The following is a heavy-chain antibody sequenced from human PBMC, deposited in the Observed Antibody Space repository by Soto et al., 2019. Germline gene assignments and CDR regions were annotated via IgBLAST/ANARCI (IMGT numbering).Heavy chain of an antibody. CDR3: ARSLDV. V-gene: IGHV3-74*01. J-gene: IGHJ6*02. CDR2: INSDASST. CDR1: GFSISSFW. Sequence: GGSLRLSCAASGFSISSFWMYWVRQPPGKGLMWVSRINSDASSTSYADSVKGRFTISRDNAKNTLYLQMNSLRAEDTAMYYCARSLDVWGQGTTVTVSS.